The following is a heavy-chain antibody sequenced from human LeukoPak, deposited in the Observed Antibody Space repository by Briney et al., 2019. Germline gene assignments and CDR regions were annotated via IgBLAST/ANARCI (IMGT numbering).Heavy chain of an antibody. D-gene: IGHD2-15*01. CDR3: ARLTEGVAATYFDY. CDR2: IYYSGST. CDR1: GGSISSYY. Sequence: SETLSLTCTVSGGSISSYYWSWIRQPPGRGLEWIGYIYYSGSTNYNPSLKSRVTISVDTSKNQFSLKLSSVTAADTAVYYCARLTEGVAATYFDYWGQGTLVTVSS. J-gene: IGHJ4*02. V-gene: IGHV4-59*01.